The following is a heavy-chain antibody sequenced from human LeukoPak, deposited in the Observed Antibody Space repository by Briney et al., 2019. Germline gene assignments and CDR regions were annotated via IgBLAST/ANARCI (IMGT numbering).Heavy chain of an antibody. CDR1: GYTFTGYY. J-gene: IGHJ4*02. CDR2: INPNSGGT. V-gene: IGHV1-2*02. CDR3: ARGDWYYYFDY. D-gene: IGHD3-9*01. Sequence: ASVKVSCKASGYTFTGYYMHWVRQAPGQGLEWMGWINPNSGGTNYAQKFQGRVTMTRNTSISTAYMELSSLRSEDTAVYYCARGDWYYYFDYWGQGTLVTVSS.